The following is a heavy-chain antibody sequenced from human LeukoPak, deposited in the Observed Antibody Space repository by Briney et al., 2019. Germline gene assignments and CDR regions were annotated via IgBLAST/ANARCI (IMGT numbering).Heavy chain of an antibody. V-gene: IGHV3-30*18. CDR3: AKGYCSGGSCYRDY. CDR1: GFTFSSYG. Sequence: GRSLRLSCAASGFTFSSYGMHWVRQAPGKGLDWVAVISYDGSNKYYADSVKGRFTISRDNSKNTLYLQMNSLRAEDTAVYYCAKGYCSGGSCYRDYWGQGTLVTVSS. CDR2: ISYDGSNK. J-gene: IGHJ4*02. D-gene: IGHD2-15*01.